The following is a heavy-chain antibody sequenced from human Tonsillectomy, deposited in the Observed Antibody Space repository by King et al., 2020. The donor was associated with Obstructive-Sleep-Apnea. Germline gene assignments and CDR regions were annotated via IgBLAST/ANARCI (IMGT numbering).Heavy chain of an antibody. D-gene: IGHD1-26*01. V-gene: IGHV4-31*03. CDR3: ARDLRVPTRFSSGDPYYYYGLDV. CDR1: GGSITSIGYY. CDR2: IYYNGST. J-gene: IGHJ6*02. Sequence: QLQESGPGLVKPSKTLSLTCTVSGGSITSIGYYWHWIRQHPGQGLEWIGYIYYNGSTNYNPSLKSRVIISIDTSKRQFSLKLRSVTAADTAVYYCARDLRVPTRFSSGDPYYYYGLDVWGQGTTVTVSS.